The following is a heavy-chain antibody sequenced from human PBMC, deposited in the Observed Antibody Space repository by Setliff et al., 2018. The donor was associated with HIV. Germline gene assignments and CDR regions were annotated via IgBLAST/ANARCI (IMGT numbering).Heavy chain of an antibody. J-gene: IGHJ6*02. CDR3: ARDKRASFDGLDV. Sequence: PSETLSLTCAVSGYYISGGYYWCWIRQSPGKGLEWIGCIFNSGQTYYNPSLNSRIAISMDTSENQFSLRLTSVTAADTAVYYCARDKRASFDGLDVWGQGTTVTVSS. CDR1: GYYISGGYY. CDR2: IFNSGQT. V-gene: IGHV4-38-2*02.